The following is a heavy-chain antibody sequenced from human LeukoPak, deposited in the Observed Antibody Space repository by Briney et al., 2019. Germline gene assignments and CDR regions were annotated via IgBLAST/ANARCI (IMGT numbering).Heavy chain of an antibody. V-gene: IGHV3-72*01. CDR3: AREAGDRYYYYYYMDV. D-gene: IGHD4-17*01. CDR2: TRNKANSYTT. CDR1: GFTFSDHY. J-gene: IGHJ6*03. Sequence: PGGSLRLSCAASGFTFSDHYMDWVRQAPGKGLEWVGRTRNKANSYTTEYAASVKGRFTISRDDSKTSVYLQMNSLKTEDTAVYYCAREAGDRYYYYYYMDVWGKGTTVTVSS.